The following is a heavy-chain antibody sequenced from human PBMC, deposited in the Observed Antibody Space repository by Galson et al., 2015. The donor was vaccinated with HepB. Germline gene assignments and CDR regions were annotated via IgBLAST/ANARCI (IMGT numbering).Heavy chain of an antibody. CDR3: ARDGAHWDFGL. D-gene: IGHD1-26*01. V-gene: IGHV1-46*01. CDR2: IKPGSDST. J-gene: IGHJ3*01. CDR1: GYTFTNFY. Sequence: QSGAEVKKPGSSVKVSCKASGYTFTNFYIHWMRQAPGQGLEWMGIIKPGSDSTTYAQMFQGRISMTRDTSTTTVYMELSSLRSEDTAVYYCARDGAHWDFGLWGQGTMVTVSS.